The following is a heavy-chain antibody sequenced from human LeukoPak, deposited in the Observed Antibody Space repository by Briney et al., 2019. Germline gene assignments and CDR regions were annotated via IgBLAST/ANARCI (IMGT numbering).Heavy chain of an antibody. V-gene: IGHV3-74*01. J-gene: IGHJ6*02. CDR1: GFTLSGYW. Sequence: GGSLRLSCAASGFTLSGYWMHWVRQAPGEGLVWVSRIDPDGITTNYADSVKGRFTTSRDNARNALYLQMNSLTAEDTALYYCTRVQAGRSGLMDVWGRGTTVTVSS. D-gene: IGHD2-8*02. CDR2: IDPDGITT. CDR3: TRVQAGRSGLMDV.